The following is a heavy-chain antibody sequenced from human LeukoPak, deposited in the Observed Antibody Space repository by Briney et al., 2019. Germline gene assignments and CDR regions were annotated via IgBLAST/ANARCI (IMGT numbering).Heavy chain of an antibody. CDR2: ISYDGTNK. V-gene: IGHV3-30-3*01. D-gene: IGHD3-22*01. Sequence: PGGSLRLSCVASGFTFSRYAMHWVRQAPGKGLEWVTFISYDGTNKYYADSVKGRFTISRDNSKNTLYLQMNSLRAEDTAVYYCARDTYYYDSSGSKDAFDIWGQGTMVTVSS. CDR3: ARDTYYYDSSGSKDAFDI. J-gene: IGHJ3*02. CDR1: GFTFSRYA.